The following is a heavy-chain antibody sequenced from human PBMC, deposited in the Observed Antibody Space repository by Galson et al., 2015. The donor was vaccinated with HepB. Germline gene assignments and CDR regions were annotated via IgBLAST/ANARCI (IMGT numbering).Heavy chain of an antibody. V-gene: IGHV1-69*06. Sequence: SVKVSCKASGGTFSSYAISWVRQAPGQGLEWMGGIIPIFGTANYAQKFQGRVTITADKSTSTAYMELSSLRSEDTAVYYCARGMAHGYYDSSGYYGPFDYWGQGTLVTVSS. CDR1: GGTFSSYA. CDR3: ARGMAHGYYDSSGYYGPFDY. J-gene: IGHJ4*02. CDR2: IIPIFGTA. D-gene: IGHD3-22*01.